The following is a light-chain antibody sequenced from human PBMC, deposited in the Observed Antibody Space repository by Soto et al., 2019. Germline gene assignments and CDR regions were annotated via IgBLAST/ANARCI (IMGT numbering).Light chain of an antibody. J-gene: IGLJ1*01. CDR3: SSYTSSSTLEV. CDR1: SSDVGGYNY. V-gene: IGLV2-14*01. CDR2: EVS. Sequence: ALNQPAYVSGSPGHWITISCTGTSSDVGGYNYVSWYQQHPGKAPKLMIYEVSNRPSGVSNRFSGSKSGNTASLTISGLQAEDEADYYCSSYTSSSTLEVFGTGTKVTVL.